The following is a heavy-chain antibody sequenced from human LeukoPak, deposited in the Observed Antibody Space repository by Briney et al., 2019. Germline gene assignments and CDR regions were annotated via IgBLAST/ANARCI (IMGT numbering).Heavy chain of an antibody. Sequence: EASVKVSCKASGYTFISFYMHWVRQAPGQGLEWMGWINPNSGGTNYAQKFQGRVTMTRDTSISTAYMELSRLRSDDTAVYYCARDTAMVTYWFDPWGQGTLVTVSS. J-gene: IGHJ5*02. CDR3: ARDTAMVTYWFDP. CDR2: INPNSGGT. D-gene: IGHD5-18*01. CDR1: GYTFISFY. V-gene: IGHV1-2*02.